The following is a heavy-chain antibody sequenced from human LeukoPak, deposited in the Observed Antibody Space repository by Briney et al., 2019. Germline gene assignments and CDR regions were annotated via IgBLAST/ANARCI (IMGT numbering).Heavy chain of an antibody. CDR1: GFTFSSYG. Sequence: GGSLRLSCAAAGFTFSSYGMHWVRQAPGKGLEWVAFIRYDGSNKYYADSVKGRFTISRHNAKNSLYLQMNRLRAEDTAVYYCARDRGGSYMYFQHWGQGTLVTVSS. D-gene: IGHD1-26*01. V-gene: IGHV3-30*02. CDR3: ARDRGGSYMYFQH. J-gene: IGHJ1*01. CDR2: IRYDGSNK.